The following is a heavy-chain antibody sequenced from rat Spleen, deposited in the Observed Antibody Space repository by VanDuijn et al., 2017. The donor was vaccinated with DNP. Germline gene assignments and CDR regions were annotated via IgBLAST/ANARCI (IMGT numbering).Heavy chain of an antibody. J-gene: IGHJ3*01. CDR3: ATHAHWFAY. CDR1: GFTFSNYD. V-gene: IGHV5S23*01. CDR2: ISPSGGST. Sequence: EVQLVESGGGLVQPGRSLKLSCVASGFTFSNYDMAWVRQAPTKGLEWVASISPSGGSTYYRDSVKGRFTISRDNAKSTLYLQMDSLRSEDTATYYCATHAHWFAYWGQGTLVTVSS.